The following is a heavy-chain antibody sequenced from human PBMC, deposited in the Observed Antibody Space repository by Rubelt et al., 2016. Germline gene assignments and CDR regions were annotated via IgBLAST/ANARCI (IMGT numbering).Heavy chain of an antibody. V-gene: IGHV2-5*01. D-gene: IGHD3-3*01. J-gene: IGHJ5*02. CDR3: AHIREKYYDVWSGYYNGVCWFDP. CDR2: IYWNDDK. Sequence: QITLKESGPTLVKPTQTLTLTCTFSGFSLSTNGVGVGWIRQPPGKALEWLALIYWNDDKRYSPSLKSRLTITKDTSKNQVVLTMTNMDPVDTGTYYCAHIREKYYDVWSGYYNGVCWFDPWGQGTLVTVSS. CDR1: GFSLSTNGVG.